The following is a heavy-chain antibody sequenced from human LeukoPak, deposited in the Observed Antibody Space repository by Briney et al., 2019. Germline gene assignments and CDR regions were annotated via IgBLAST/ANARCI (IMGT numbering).Heavy chain of an antibody. Sequence: SVKVSCKASGYTFTSYGISWVRQAPGQGLEWMGGIIPIFGTANYAQKFQGRVTITTDESTSTAYMELSSLRSEDTAVYYCARAGLYSSSFYFDYWGQGTLVTVSS. CDR3: ARAGLYSSSFYFDY. CDR2: IIPIFGTA. V-gene: IGHV1-69*05. D-gene: IGHD6-6*01. J-gene: IGHJ4*02. CDR1: GYTFTSYG.